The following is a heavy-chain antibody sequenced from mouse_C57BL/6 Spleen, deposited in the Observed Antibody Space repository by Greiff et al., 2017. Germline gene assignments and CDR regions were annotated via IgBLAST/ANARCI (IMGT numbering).Heavy chain of an antibody. CDR1: GFSLTSYG. V-gene: IGHV2-2*01. CDR2: IWSGGST. CDR3: ARAYYSNYGYFDV. Sequence: QVQLQQSGPGLVQPSQSLSITCTVSGFSLTSYGVHWVRQSPGKGLEWLGVIWSGGSTDYNAAFISRLSISKDNSKIQVFFKMNSLQADDTAIYYCARAYYSNYGYFDVWGTGTTVTVSS. J-gene: IGHJ1*03. D-gene: IGHD2-5*01.